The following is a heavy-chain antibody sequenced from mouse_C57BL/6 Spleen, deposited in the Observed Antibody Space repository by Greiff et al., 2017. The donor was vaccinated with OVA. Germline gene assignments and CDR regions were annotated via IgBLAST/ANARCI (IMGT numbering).Heavy chain of an antibody. J-gene: IGHJ2*01. D-gene: IGHD2-4*01. CDR3: ARDYDYALDY. CDR2: ISSGSSTI. Sequence: EVQLVESGGGLVKPGGSLKLSCAASGFTFSDYGMHWVRQAPEKGLEWVAYISSGSSTIYYADTVKGRFTISRNKAKNTLFLQRTSLRSEETAMYYCARDYDYALDYWGQGTTLTVSS. V-gene: IGHV5-17*01. CDR1: GFTFSDYG.